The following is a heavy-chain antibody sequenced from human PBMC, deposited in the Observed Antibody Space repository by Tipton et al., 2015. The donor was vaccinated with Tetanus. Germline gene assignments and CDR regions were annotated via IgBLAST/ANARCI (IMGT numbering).Heavy chain of an antibody. Sequence: TLSLTCSVSGGSISSGGYYWTWIRQHPGKGLEWIGYIYYSGSTYYNPSLKSRVTISLDTSKNHFSLRLSAVTAADTAVYFCARHYNSPAIFDFWGQGTLVTVSS. D-gene: IGHD1-1*01. J-gene: IGHJ4*02. CDR3: ARHYNSPAIFDF. CDR1: GGSISSGGYY. CDR2: IYYSGST. V-gene: IGHV4-31*03.